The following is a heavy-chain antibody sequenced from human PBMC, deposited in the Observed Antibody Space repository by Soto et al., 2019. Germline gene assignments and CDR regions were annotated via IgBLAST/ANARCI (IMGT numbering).Heavy chain of an antibody. Sequence: GASVKVSCKASGGTFSSYAISWVRQAPGQGLEWMGGIIPIFGTANYAQKFQGRVTITADESTSTAYMELSSLRSEDTAVYYCARWGLRYGSGSYTPPDYWGQGTLVTVSS. J-gene: IGHJ4*02. CDR2: IIPIFGTA. D-gene: IGHD3-10*01. CDR3: ARWGLRYGSGSYTPPDY. CDR1: GGTFSSYA. V-gene: IGHV1-69*13.